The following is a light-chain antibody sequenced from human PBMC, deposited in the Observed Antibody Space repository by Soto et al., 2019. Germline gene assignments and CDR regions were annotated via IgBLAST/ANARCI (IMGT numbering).Light chain of an antibody. CDR1: QDIRTW. V-gene: IGKV1-12*01. CDR2: GAS. Sequence: QMTQSPSSVSAYVGDRVTITCRASQDIRTWLAWYQQKPGKAPKILIYGASTLQSGVPSRFSGSGSGTYFTLTTSSLQPEDSATYYCQHATTFPITLGQGTRLEIK. J-gene: IGKJ5*01. CDR3: QHATTFPIT.